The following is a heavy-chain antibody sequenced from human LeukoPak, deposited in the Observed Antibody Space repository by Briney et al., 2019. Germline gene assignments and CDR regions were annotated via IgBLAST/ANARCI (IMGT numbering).Heavy chain of an antibody. CDR3: ARGGGGYSGYVDY. CDR1: GGSFSDYY. V-gene: IGHV4-34*01. D-gene: IGHD5-12*01. CDR2: IRHSGST. J-gene: IGHJ4*02. Sequence: SETLSLTCAVYGGSFSDYYWSWIRQPPGKGLEWIGEIRHSGSTNYNPSLKSRVTISIDTSKNQFSLQLTSVTAADTAVYYCARGGGGYSGYVDYWGQGTLVTVSS.